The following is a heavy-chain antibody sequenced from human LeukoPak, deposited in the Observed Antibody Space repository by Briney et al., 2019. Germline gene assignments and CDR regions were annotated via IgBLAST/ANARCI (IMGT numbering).Heavy chain of an antibody. D-gene: IGHD4-17*01. CDR2: IYYSGST. Sequence: SETLSLTCTVSGGSISSYYWSWIRQPPGKGLEWIGYIYYSGSTNYNPSLKSRVTISVDTSKNQFSLKLSSVTAADTAVYYCARGLVTTSDYWGQGTLVTVPS. CDR1: GGSISSYY. CDR3: ARGLVTTSDY. J-gene: IGHJ4*02. V-gene: IGHV4-59*01.